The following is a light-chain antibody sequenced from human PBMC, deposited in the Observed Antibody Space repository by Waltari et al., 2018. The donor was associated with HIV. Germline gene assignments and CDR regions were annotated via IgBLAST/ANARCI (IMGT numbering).Light chain of an antibody. J-gene: IGLJ3*02. V-gene: IGLV2-23*02. Sequence: QSALTQPASVSGSPGQSITISCTGTNSAVGSYNLVSWYQQHPGKAPKLMIYEVSKRPSWISNRFSGSKSANTASLTISALQADDEADYYCCSYAGSRVFGGGTKLTVL. CDR3: CSYAGSRV. CDR2: EVS. CDR1: NSAVGSYNL.